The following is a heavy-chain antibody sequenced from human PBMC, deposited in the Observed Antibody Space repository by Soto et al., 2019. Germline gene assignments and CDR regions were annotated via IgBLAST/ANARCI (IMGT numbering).Heavy chain of an antibody. J-gene: IGHJ6*02. CDR3: ARDRRVLTYYYDSSGFDGMDV. D-gene: IGHD3-22*01. CDR1: GGSISSYY. CDR2: IYYSGST. V-gene: IGHV4-59*01. Sequence: PSETLSLTCTVSGGSISSYYWSWIRQPPGKGLEWIGYIYYSGSTNYNPSLKSRVTISVDTSKNQFSLKLSSVTAADTAVYYCARDRRVLTYYYDSSGFDGMDVWGQGPTVTVYS.